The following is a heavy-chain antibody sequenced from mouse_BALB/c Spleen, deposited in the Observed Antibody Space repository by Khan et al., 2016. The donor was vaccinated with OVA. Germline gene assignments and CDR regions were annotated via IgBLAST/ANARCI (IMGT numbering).Heavy chain of an antibody. CDR3: VRGNWQSYYFDY. Sequence: EVQLQESGPDLVKPGTSVKMSCKASGYIFTNYLIHWVKQKPGQGLEWIGYINPYNGATKYNEKFKGMATLTSDKSSITAYMELSSLTSEDSAVYSCVRGNWQSYYFDYWGQGTTLTVSS. D-gene: IGHD4-1*01. J-gene: IGHJ2*01. CDR2: INPYNGAT. V-gene: IGHV1S136*01. CDR1: GYIFTNYL.